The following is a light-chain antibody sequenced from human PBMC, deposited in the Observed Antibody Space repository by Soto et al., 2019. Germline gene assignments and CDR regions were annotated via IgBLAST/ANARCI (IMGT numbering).Light chain of an antibody. J-gene: IGKJ1*01. CDR1: QRINTN. Sequence: LTPFPASLSLSPGDTSTLSCRAGQRINTNLAWYQHKPGQAPRLLIYNASKRATGVPARFSGGGSGTDFTLTISRLETEDFAVYYCQQRDTGWTFGQGTKVDIK. V-gene: IGKV3-11*01. CDR3: QQRDTGWT. CDR2: NAS.